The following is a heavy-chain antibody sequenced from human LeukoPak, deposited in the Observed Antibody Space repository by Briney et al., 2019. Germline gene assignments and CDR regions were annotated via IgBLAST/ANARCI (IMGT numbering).Heavy chain of an antibody. J-gene: IGHJ4*02. CDR2: IYSGGST. CDR1: GFTFSSYA. Sequence: GGSLRLSCAASGFTFSSYAMSWVRQAPGKGLEWVSVIYSGGSTYYADSVKGRFTISRDNSKNTLYLQMNSLRAEDTAVYYCARDRWDSSSMAMDYWGQGTLVTVSS. D-gene: IGHD6-6*01. V-gene: IGHV3-66*01. CDR3: ARDRWDSSSMAMDY.